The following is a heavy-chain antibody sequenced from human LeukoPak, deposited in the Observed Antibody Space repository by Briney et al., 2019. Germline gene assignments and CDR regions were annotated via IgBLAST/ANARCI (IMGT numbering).Heavy chain of an antibody. Sequence: ASVTVSCTASGYTFTSYGISWVRQAPGQGLEWMGWISAYNGNTNYAQKLQGRVTMTTDTSTSTAYMELRSLRSDDTAVYYCARGLSHLPIIVELGDYWGQGTLVTVSS. CDR3: ARGLSHLPIIVELGDY. V-gene: IGHV1-18*01. J-gene: IGHJ4*02. CDR1: GYTFTSYG. CDR2: ISAYNGNT. D-gene: IGHD1-7*01.